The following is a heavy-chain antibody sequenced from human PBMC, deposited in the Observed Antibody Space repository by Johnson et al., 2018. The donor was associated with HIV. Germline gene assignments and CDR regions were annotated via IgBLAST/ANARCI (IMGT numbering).Heavy chain of an antibody. V-gene: IGHV3-11*01. J-gene: IGHJ3*01. CDR3: AKDVVSDGTYPPDAFDV. CDR1: GFTFSDYY. Sequence: QVQLVESGGGLVKPGGSLRLSCAASGFTFSDYYMSWIRQAPGKGLEWVSYISSGGNSIYYADSVKGRFTISRDNAKNSLFLQVGSLRAEDTAVYYCAKDVVSDGTYPPDAFDVWGQGTMVTVSS. D-gene: IGHD1-26*01. CDR2: ISSGGNSI.